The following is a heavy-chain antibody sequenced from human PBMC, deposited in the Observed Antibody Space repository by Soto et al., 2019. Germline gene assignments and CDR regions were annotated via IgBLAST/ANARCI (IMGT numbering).Heavy chain of an antibody. J-gene: IGHJ4*02. V-gene: IGHV4-39*01. D-gene: IGHD3-16*01. Sequence: SETLSLTCTVCGGSISSSSYYWGWIRQPPGKGLEWIGSIYYSGSTYYNPSLRSRLTISVDTPKNQFSLKLSSVTAADTAVYYCATGYYWDQGTLLTVSS. CDR3: ATGYY. CDR2: IYYSGST. CDR1: GGSISSSSYY.